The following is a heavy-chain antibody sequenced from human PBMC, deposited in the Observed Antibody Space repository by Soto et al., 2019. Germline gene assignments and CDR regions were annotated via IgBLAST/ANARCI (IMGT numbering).Heavy chain of an antibody. V-gene: IGHV3-23*01. CDR2: LSGSCVNT. CDR1: GFTFGNYA. CDR3: TTQFFLSSRKPPEDV. Sequence: EVRLLESGGGLVQPGGSLRLSCEASGFTFGNYAMTWVRQAPGRGLEWVSALSGSCVNTYYADSVKGRFTISRDNSKNTMYLEMNRLRVDDTAVYYCTTQFFLSSRKPPEDVWGQGTPV. J-gene: IGHJ6*02.